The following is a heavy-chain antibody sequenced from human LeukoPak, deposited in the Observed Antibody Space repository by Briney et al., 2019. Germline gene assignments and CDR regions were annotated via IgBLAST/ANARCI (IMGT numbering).Heavy chain of an antibody. J-gene: IGHJ6*03. D-gene: IGHD3-9*01. CDR1: GFTFSSYA. V-gene: IGHV3-30*04. Sequence: GGSLRLSCAASGFTFSSYAMHWVRQAPGKGLEWVAVISYDGSNKYYADSVKGRFTISRDNAKNSLYLQMNSLRAEDTAVYYCARATLRYFDWSNYYMDVWGEGTTVTVSS. CDR3: ARATLRYFDWSNYYMDV. CDR2: ISYDGSNK.